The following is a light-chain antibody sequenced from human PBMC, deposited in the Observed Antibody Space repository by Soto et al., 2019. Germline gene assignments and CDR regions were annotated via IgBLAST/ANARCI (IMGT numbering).Light chain of an antibody. J-gene: IGKJ1*01. V-gene: IGKV1-39*01. CDR3: QQSYSTSWR. CDR2: APS. Sequence: DIQMTQSPSSPSAAVGDRVTITCRASQSISIYLNWYQPKPVKAPKLLIHAPSRLHSRRPATLSGSGSGTDFTHNSSSRRPEHFAKYYCQQSYSTSWRFGQGTKV. CDR1: QSISIY.